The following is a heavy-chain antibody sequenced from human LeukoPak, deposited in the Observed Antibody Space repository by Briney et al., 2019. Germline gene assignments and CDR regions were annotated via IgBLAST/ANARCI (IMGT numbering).Heavy chain of an antibody. J-gene: IGHJ4*02. CDR1: GGSVSSGSYY. V-gene: IGHV4-61*01. D-gene: IGHD3-9*01. Sequence: SETLSLTCTVSGGSVSSGSYYWSWIRQPPGKGLEWIGYIYYSGSTNYNPSLKSRVTISVDTSQNQFSLKLSSVTAADTAVYYCARVDILTGYYLDYWGQGTLVTVSS. CDR2: IYYSGST. CDR3: ARVDILTGYYLDY.